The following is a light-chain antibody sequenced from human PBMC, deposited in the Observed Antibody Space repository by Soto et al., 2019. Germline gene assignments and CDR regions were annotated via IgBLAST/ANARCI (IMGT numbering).Light chain of an antibody. CDR2: EVS. CDR1: STDFVSYNR. Sequence: QSVLTQPPSVSGSPGQSVTISCTGTSTDFVSYNRVSWYQQPPGTAPKLMIYEVSKRPSGVPDRFSGSKSGNTASLTISWLQAADEADYYCRLYTSENAYVFGTGTKLTVL. J-gene: IGLJ1*01. V-gene: IGLV2-18*01. CDR3: RLYTSENAYV.